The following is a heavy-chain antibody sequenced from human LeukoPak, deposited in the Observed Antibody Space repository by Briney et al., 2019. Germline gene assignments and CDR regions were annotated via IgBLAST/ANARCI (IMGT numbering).Heavy chain of an antibody. J-gene: IGHJ4*02. CDR3: ARTLPYTYLSFDY. V-gene: IGHV1-18*01. D-gene: IGHD2/OR15-2a*01. Sequence: GASVKVSCKASGYTFTSYGISWVRQAPGQGLEWMGWISAYNGNTNYAQKFQGRVTMTRDTSISTAYMELSRLRSDDTAVYYCARTLPYTYLSFDYWGQGTLVTVSS. CDR2: ISAYNGNT. CDR1: GYTFTSYG.